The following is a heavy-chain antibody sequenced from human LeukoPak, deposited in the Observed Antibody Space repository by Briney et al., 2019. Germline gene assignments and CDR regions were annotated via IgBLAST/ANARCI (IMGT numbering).Heavy chain of an antibody. J-gene: IGHJ4*02. CDR2: ISGSGRTI. D-gene: IGHD6-19*01. CDR1: GFTFSSYS. Sequence: PGGSLRLSCAASGFTFSSYSMNWVRQAPGKGLEWVSYISGSGRTIYYADSVKGRFTISRDNAQNSLYLQMNSLRAEDTAVYYCAKEGSGYSAAWSNYYLDYWGQGTLVTVSS. CDR3: AKEGSGYSAAWSNYYLDY. V-gene: IGHV3-48*04.